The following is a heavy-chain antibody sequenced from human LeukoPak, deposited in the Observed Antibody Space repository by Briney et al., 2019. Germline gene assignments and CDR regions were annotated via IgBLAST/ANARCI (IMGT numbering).Heavy chain of an antibody. CDR1: GFTFSSYS. V-gene: IGHV3-23*01. CDR3: AKENDYVWGSYRHDY. Sequence: PGGSLRLSCAASGFTFSSYSMNWVRQAPGKGLEWVSAISGSGGSTYYADSVKGRFTISRDNSKNTLYLQMNSLRAEDTAVYYCAKENDYVWGSYRHDYWGQGTLVTVSS. D-gene: IGHD3-16*02. CDR2: ISGSGGST. J-gene: IGHJ4*02.